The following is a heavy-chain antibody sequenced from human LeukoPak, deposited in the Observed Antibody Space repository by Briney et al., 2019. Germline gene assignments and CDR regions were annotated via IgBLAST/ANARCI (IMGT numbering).Heavy chain of an antibody. CDR3: ARDVYYYDSSGYHLFDY. CDR2: IHTSGST. V-gene: IGHV4-4*07. Sequence: ASETLSLTCTVSGGSISSYYWSWIRQPPGKGLEWIGRIHTSGSTNYNPSLKSRVTMSVDTAKNQFSLKLSSVTAADTAVYYCARDVYYYDSSGYHLFDYWGQGTLVTVSS. CDR1: GGSISSYY. J-gene: IGHJ4*02. D-gene: IGHD3-22*01.